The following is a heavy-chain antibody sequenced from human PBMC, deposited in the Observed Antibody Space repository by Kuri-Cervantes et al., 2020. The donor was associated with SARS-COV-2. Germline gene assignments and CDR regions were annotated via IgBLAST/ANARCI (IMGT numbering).Heavy chain of an antibody. V-gene: IGHV1-2*02. CDR2: INPDTGYT. CDR3: ARASNDFWSGNYFGY. D-gene: IGHD3-3*01. CDR1: GYTFTSYG. J-gene: IGHJ4*02. Sequence: ASVKVSCKASGYTFTSYGISWVRQAPGQGLEWVGWINPDTGYTDYAQKFQGRVTMTRDTSISTAYMEMSRLRSDDTAVYYCARASNDFWSGNYFGYWGQGPLVTVSS.